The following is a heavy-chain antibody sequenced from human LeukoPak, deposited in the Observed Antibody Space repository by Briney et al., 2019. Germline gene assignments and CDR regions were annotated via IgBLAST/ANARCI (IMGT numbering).Heavy chain of an antibody. D-gene: IGHD3-16*01. CDR3: ARDLGDYVRGSYPRVDY. J-gene: IGHJ4*02. CDR1: GYTFTSYG. CDR2: ISAYNGNT. Sequence: ASVKVSCKASGYTFTSYGISWVRQAPGQGLEWMGWISAYNGNTNYAQKLQGRVTMTTDTSTSTAYMELRSLRSDDTAVYYCARDLGDYVRGSYPRVDYWGQGTLVTVSS. V-gene: IGHV1-18*01.